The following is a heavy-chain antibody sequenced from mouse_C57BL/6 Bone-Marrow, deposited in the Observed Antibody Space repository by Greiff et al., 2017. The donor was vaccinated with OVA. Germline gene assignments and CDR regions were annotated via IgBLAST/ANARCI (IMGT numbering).Heavy chain of an antibody. J-gene: IGHJ2*01. CDR3: AREGNSDY. CDR2: IYPGDGDT. V-gene: IGHV1-82*01. CDR1: GYAFSSSW. Sequence: QVQLQQSGPELVKPGASVKISCKASGYAFSSSWMNWVKQRPGKGLEWIGRIYPGDGDTNYNGKFKGKATLTADKSSSTAYMQLSSLTSEDSAVYFCAREGNSDYWGQGTTLTVSS.